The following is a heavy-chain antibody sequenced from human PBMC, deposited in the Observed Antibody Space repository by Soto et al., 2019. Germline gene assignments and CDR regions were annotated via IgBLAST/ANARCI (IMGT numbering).Heavy chain of an antibody. CDR2: ISWNSGTI. J-gene: IGHJ6*02. V-gene: IGHV3-9*01. CDR1: GFTFDDYA. Sequence: EVQLVESGGGLVQPGRSLRLSCAASGFTFDDYAMHWVRQVPGKGLEWVSGISWNSGTIDYADSLKGRFTISRDNAKNSLFLQVNSLRAEDTALYYCAKSPARNYYDIWSGYYLDVWGQGTTVTVSS. CDR3: AKSPARNYYDIWSGYYLDV. D-gene: IGHD3-3*01.